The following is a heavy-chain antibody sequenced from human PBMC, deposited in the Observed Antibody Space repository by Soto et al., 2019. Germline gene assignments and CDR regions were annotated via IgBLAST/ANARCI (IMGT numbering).Heavy chain of an antibody. D-gene: IGHD6-6*01. CDR3: VRDPTGLGAARPVDY. V-gene: IGHV3-21*01. CDR2: ISSSSSYI. CDR1: GFTFSDYN. J-gene: IGHJ4*02. Sequence: EVQLVESGGGLVKPGGSLRLSCAASGFTFSDYNMNWVRQAPGKGLEWVSFISSSSSYIYYVDSVKGRFTISRDNAKNSVYLQMNSLRGEDTAVYYCVRDPTGLGAARPVDYWGQGTLVTVSS.